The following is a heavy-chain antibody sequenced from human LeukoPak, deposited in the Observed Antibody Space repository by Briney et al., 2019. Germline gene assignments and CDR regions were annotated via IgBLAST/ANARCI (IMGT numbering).Heavy chain of an antibody. J-gene: IGHJ3*02. CDR2: IRNKGNNYAT. D-gene: IGHD3-22*01. V-gene: IGHV3-73*01. CDR3: SRHSDYGGSGNRLDAFDI. CDR1: GSTFSGSV. Sequence: GGSLRLSCAASGSTFSGSVMHWVRQASGKGLEWVGHIRNKGNNYATAYGASVKGRFTISRDDSKNTAYLQMNSPKTEDTAVYYCSRHSDYGGSGNRLDAFDIWGQGTMVTVSS.